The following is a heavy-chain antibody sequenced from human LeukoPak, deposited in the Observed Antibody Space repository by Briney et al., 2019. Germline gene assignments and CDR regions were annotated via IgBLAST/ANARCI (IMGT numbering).Heavy chain of an antibody. CDR1: GFTFSSYS. J-gene: IGHJ4*02. V-gene: IGHV3-21*01. CDR3: ARDSPVGGTRFDY. D-gene: IGHD1/OR15-1a*01. Sequence: KPGGSLRLSCAASGFTFSSYSMNWVRQAPGKGLEWVSSISSSSSYIYYADSVKGRFTISRDNAKNSLYLQMNSLRAEDTAVYYCARDSPVGGTRFDYWGQGTLVTVSS. CDR2: ISSSSSYI.